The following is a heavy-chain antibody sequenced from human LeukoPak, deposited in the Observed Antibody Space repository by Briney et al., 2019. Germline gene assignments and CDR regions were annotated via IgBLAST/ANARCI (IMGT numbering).Heavy chain of an antibody. V-gene: IGHV3-7*04. CDR1: GFTFSSDW. D-gene: IGHD6-13*01. CDR3: ARVYSRAYYFDY. Sequence: PGGSLRLSCAASGFTFSSDWMSWVRQAPGKGLEWVANIKQDGSEKYYVDSVKGRFTISRDNSKNTLYLQMNSLRAEDTAVYYCARVYSRAYYFDYWGQGTLVTVSS. J-gene: IGHJ4*02. CDR2: IKQDGSEK.